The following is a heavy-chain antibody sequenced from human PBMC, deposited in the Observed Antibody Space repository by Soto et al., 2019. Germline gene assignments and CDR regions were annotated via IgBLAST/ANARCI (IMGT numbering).Heavy chain of an antibody. J-gene: IGHJ3*02. D-gene: IGHD3-22*01. CDR2: IIPIFGTA. V-gene: IGHV1-69*13. CDR3: ARVARITMIVVDSDAFDI. CDR1: GGTFSSYA. Sequence: ASVKVSCKASGGTFSSYAISWVRQAPGQGLEWMGGIIPIFGTANCAQKFQGRVTITADESTSTAYMELSSLRSEDTAVYYCARVARITMIVVDSDAFDIWGQGTMVTVSS.